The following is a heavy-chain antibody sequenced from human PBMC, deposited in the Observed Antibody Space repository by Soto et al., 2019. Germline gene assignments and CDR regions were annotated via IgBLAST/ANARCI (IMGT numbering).Heavy chain of an antibody. CDR3: ASDNYGPLDY. J-gene: IGHJ4*02. D-gene: IGHD3-10*01. CDR2: VDPNSGGT. V-gene: IGHV1-2*02. CDR1: GYTFSDLY. Sequence: QVQLVQSGAEVKQPGASVKVSCKPSGYTFSDLYIHWVRQAPGQGLEWMGWVDPNSGGTKQTQKFQGRLTMTRDTPTGTVYMELYSLRSDDTSVYYCASDNYGPLDYWGQGTLVTVSS.